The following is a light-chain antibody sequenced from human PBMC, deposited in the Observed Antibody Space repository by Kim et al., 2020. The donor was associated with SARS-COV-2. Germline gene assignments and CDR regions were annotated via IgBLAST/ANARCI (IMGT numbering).Light chain of an antibody. J-gene: IGKJ5*01. V-gene: IGKV1-17*01. CDR2: GAS. CDR3: IQHSTYPIT. CDR1: QDIRND. Sequence: ASVGDRVTITCRASQDIRNDLGWYQQNPGRAPKRLIYGASSLQSGVPSRFSGSGSGTEFTLAISSVQPEDFATYFCIQHSTYPITFGQGTRLEIK.